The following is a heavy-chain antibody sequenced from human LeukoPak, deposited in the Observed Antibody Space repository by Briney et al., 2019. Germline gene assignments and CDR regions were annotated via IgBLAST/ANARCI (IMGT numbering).Heavy chain of an antibody. CDR1: GYSFTSYW. CDR3: ARQWLRGAFDI. Sequence: GESLKISCKGSGYSFTSYWIAWVRQTPGKGLEWMGLINPGDSDTRYSLSFQGQVTISVDKSISTAYLQWSSLKASDTAMYYCARQWLRGAFDIWGQGTMVTVSS. J-gene: IGHJ3*02. V-gene: IGHV5-51*01. CDR2: INPGDSDT. D-gene: IGHD5-12*01.